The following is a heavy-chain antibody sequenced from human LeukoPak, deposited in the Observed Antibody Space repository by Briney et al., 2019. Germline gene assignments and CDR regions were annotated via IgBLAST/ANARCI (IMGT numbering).Heavy chain of an antibody. CDR3: TKGYYEPFDF. Sequence: SETLSLTCTVSSGFSTHYYWNWIRQPPGKALEWIGCVSDTGRTTYNPSLKGRLTISVDTSKRQFSLTLTSLTAADTAVYYCTKGYYEPFDFWGQGIPVTVSS. CDR2: VSDTGRT. V-gene: IGHV4-59*01. J-gene: IGHJ4*02. D-gene: IGHD3-16*01. CDR1: SGFSTHYY.